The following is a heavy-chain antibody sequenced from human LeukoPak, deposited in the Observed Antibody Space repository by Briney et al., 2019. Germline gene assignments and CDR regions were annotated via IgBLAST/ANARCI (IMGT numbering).Heavy chain of an antibody. CDR3: ALVDSAMVTWFDP. Sequence: SVKVSCKASGGTFSSYAISWVRQAPGQGLEWMGRIIPIFGTANYAQKFQGRVTITTDESTSTAYMELSSLRSEDTAVYYCALVDSAMVTWFDPWGQGTLVTVSS. D-gene: IGHD5-18*01. CDR1: GGTFSSYA. V-gene: IGHV1-69*05. J-gene: IGHJ5*02. CDR2: IIPIFGTA.